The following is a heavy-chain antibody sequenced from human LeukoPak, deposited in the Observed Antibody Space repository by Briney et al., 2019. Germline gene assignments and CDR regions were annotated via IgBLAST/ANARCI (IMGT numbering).Heavy chain of an antibody. CDR2: ISHSGST. D-gene: IGHD2-21*02. V-gene: IGHV4-34*01. Sequence: SETLSLTCAVYGGSFSNFYWSWIRQSPKKGLEWIGEISHSGSTNSNPSLKSRPTISIDTSKNQFSLKLSSVTAADTAVYYCARGPATYCGGDCYSFGNWGQGTLVTVSS. J-gene: IGHJ4*02. CDR3: ARGPATYCGGDCYSFGN. CDR1: GGSFSNFY.